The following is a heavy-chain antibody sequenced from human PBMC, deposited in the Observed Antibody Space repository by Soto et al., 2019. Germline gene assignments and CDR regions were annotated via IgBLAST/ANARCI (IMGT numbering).Heavy chain of an antibody. D-gene: IGHD2-2*02. J-gene: IGHJ4*02. CDR1: GFTFSSYA. CDR2: ISGSGGST. V-gene: IGHV3-23*01. Sequence: GGSLRLSCAASGFTFSSYAMSWVRQAPGKGLEWVSAISGSGGSTYYADSVKGRFTISRDNLKNTLYLQMNSLRAEDTVVYYCAKDIVPLYGGDIVVVPAAIVYGSQGTVVTVFS. CDR3: AKDIVPLYGGDIVVVPAAIVY.